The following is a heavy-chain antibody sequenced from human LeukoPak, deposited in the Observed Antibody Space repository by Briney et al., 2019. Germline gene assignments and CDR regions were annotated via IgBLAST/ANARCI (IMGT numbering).Heavy chain of an antibody. V-gene: IGHV3-49*04. CDR3: TREVTTGDY. CDR2: IRSKAYGGTT. CDR1: GFTFGDYA. D-gene: IGHD4-17*01. J-gene: IGHJ4*02. Sequence: PGGSLRLSCTASGFTFGDYAMSWVRQTPGKGLEWVGFIRSKAYGGTTEYAASVKGRFTISRDDSKSIAYLQMNSLKTEDTAVYYCTREVTTGDYCGQGTLVTVSS.